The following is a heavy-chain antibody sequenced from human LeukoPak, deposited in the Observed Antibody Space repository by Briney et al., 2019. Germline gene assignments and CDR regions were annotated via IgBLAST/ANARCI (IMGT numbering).Heavy chain of an antibody. CDR3: ARRRRNTAMVSSGWYY. Sequence: SETLSLTCTVSGDSISSNSYYWGWIRQPPGKGLEWIGSIYHSGSTYYNPSLKSRVTISVDTSKNQFSLKLSSVTAADTAVYYCARRRRNTAMVSSGWYYWGQGTLVTVSS. V-gene: IGHV4-39*07. CDR1: GDSISSNSYY. J-gene: IGHJ4*02. CDR2: IYHSGST. D-gene: IGHD5-18*01.